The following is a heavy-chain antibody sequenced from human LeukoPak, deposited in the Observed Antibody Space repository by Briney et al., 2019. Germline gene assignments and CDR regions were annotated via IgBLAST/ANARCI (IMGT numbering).Heavy chain of an antibody. J-gene: IGHJ4*02. V-gene: IGHV4-34*01. Sequence: SETLSLTCAVYGGSFSGYYWSWIRQPPGKGLEWSGEINHSGSTNYNPSLKSRVTISVDTSKNQFSLKLSSVTAADTAVYYCARWSKYIVVVPAAIVGGYYFDYWGQGTLVTVSS. CDR2: INHSGST. CDR1: GGSFSGYY. D-gene: IGHD2-2*02. CDR3: ARWSKYIVVVPAAIVGGYYFDY.